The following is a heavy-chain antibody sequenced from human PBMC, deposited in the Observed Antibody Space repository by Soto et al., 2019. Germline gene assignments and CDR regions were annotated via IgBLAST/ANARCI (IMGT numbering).Heavy chain of an antibody. CDR2: IGGSDNST. CDR3: AKDRGDFWSGYPLGYGPDV. D-gene: IGHD3-3*01. CDR1: GFTFRNYA. V-gene: IGHV3-23*01. Sequence: RLSCAASGFTFRNYAMTWVRQAPGKGLEWVSSIGGSDNSTNYADSVKGRFTISRDISKNTLFLQVNSLRTEDTAVYYCAKDRGDFWSGYPLGYGPDVWGQGTTVTVSS. J-gene: IGHJ6*02.